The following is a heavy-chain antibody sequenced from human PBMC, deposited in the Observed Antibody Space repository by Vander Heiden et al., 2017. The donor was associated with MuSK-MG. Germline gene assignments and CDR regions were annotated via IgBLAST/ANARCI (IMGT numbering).Heavy chain of an antibody. CDR2: IYPGDSDT. CDR3: ARRGGIYEFWNGPVACFDY. D-gene: IGHD3-3*01. J-gene: IGHJ4*02. CDR1: GYSFTKYW. Sequence: EVQLVQSGAEVKKPGESLMISCKASGYSFTKYWIGWVRQMPGKGLEWMGIIYPGDSDTRYSPSFKGQVTISADKSISTAYLQWSSLKASDGAMYYCARRGGIYEFWNGPVACFDYWGQGTLVTVSS. V-gene: IGHV5-51*01.